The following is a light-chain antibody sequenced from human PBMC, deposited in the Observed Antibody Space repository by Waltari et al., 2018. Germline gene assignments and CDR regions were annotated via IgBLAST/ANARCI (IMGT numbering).Light chain of an antibody. J-gene: IGKJ4*01. Sequence: DILLTQSPATLSLSPGDRATLPCRASQSVSSYLAWYQQKPGQAPRLLIYDASNRATGIPARFSGSGSGTDFTLTISSLEPEDFAVYYCQQRSNWLALTFGGGTKVEIK. V-gene: IGKV3-11*01. CDR1: QSVSSY. CDR3: QQRSNWLALT. CDR2: DAS.